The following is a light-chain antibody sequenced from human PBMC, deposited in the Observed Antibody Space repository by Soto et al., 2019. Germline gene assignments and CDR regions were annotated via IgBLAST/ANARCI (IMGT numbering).Light chain of an antibody. V-gene: IGLV2-8*01. CDR3: RSYSRSTNWV. J-gene: IGLJ3*02. Sequence: QSALTQPPSASGSPGQSVTISCTGTSSDVGGYNYVSWYQQHPGKAPKLMIYEVSKRPSGVPDRFSGSKSGNTASLTVSGLQAEDEADYYCRSYSRSTNWVFGGGTKVTVL. CDR2: EVS. CDR1: SSDVGGYNY.